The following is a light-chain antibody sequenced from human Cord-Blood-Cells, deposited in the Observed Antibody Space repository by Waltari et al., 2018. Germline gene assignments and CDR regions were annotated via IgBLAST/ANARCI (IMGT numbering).Light chain of an antibody. V-gene: IGLV2-14*01. CDR3: SSYTSSSTLV. J-gene: IGLJ3*02. CDR1: SSDVGGYNY. Sequence: QSALTQPASVSASPGQSITISCTGTSSDVGGYNYVYWYQQHPGKAPKLMIYDVSKRPSGVSNRFSGSKSGNTASLTISGLQAEDEADYYCSSYTSSSTLVFGGGTKLTVL. CDR2: DVS.